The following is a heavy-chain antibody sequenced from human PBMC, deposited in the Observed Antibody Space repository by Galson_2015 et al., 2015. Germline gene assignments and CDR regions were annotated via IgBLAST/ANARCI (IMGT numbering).Heavy chain of an antibody. CDR3: ARVGCSGGSCYQMDYYYYYMDV. D-gene: IGHD2-15*01. J-gene: IGHJ6*03. V-gene: IGHV4-59*01. CDR2: IYYSGST. Sequence: LSLTCTVSGGSISSYYWSWIRQPPGKGLEWIGYIYYSGSTNYNPSLKSRVTISVDTSKNQFSLKLSSVTAADTAVYYCARVGCSGGSCYQMDYYYYYMDVWGKGTTVTVSS. CDR1: GGSISSYY.